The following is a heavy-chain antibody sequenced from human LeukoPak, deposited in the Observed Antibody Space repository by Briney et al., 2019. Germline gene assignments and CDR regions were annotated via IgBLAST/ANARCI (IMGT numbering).Heavy chain of an antibody. CDR2: INHSGST. J-gene: IGHJ4*02. CDR1: GGSFSGYY. CDR3: ARGRSSRRITMIVVVPSWDY. Sequence: PSETLSLTCAVYGGSFSGYYWSWIRQPPGKGLEWIGEINHSGSTNYNPSIKSRVTISVDTSKNQFSLKLSSVTAADTAVYYCARGRSSRRITMIVVVPSWDYWGQGTLVTVSS. D-gene: IGHD3-22*01. V-gene: IGHV4-34*01.